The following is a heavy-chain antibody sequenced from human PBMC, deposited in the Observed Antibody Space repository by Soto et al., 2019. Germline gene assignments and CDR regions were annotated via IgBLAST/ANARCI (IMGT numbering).Heavy chain of an antibody. Sequence: PSETLSLTCAVYGGSFSGYYWSWIRQPPGKGLEWIGEINHSGSTNYNPSLKSRVTISVDTSKNQFSLKLSSVTAADTAVYYCARGGRVATIQSPYYYYMDVWGKGTTVTVSS. CDR2: INHSGST. CDR3: ARGGRVATIQSPYYYYMDV. CDR1: GGSFSGYY. J-gene: IGHJ6*03. V-gene: IGHV4-34*01. D-gene: IGHD5-12*01.